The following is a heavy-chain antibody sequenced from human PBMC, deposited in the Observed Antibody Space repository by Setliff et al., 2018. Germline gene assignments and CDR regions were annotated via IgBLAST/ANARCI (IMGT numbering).Heavy chain of an antibody. CDR3: AREVVSFGSRNDYKNRMDV. J-gene: IGHJ6*02. Sequence: GASVKVSCKASGGTFSSYGISWVRQAPGQGLEWMGGIIPILGKPKYVQKFQGRVILTADKSTNTAYMELISLRSEDTAFYYCAREVVSFGSRNDYKNRMDVWGQGTTVTVSS. V-gene: IGHV1-69*10. D-gene: IGHD3-10*01. CDR1: GGTFSSYG. CDR2: IIPILGKP.